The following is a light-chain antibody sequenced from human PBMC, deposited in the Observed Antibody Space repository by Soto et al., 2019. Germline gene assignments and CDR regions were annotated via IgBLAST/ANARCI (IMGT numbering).Light chain of an antibody. V-gene: IGKV1-39*01. Sequence: DIQMTQSPSSLSASVGDRVTITCRASQNIGPYLNWFQHKPGKAPKLLIFAAFNLQSGVPSRFSGGGSGADFTLTITFLQPADFATYYCQLATNTLWTFGQGTKVEVK. CDR1: QNIGPY. CDR2: AAF. CDR3: QLATNTLWT. J-gene: IGKJ1*01.